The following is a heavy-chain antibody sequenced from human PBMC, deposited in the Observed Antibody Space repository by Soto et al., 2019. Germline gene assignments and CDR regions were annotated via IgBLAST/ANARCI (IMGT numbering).Heavy chain of an antibody. D-gene: IGHD2-15*01. CDR1: GYTFTGYY. Sequence: GASVKVSCKASGYTFTGYYMHWVRQAPGQGLEWMGWINPNSGGTNYAQKFQGWVTMTRDTSISTAYMELSRLRSDDTAVYYCARVGGYCSGGTCFPSYYYGMDVWGQGTTVTVSS. CDR2: INPNSGGT. J-gene: IGHJ6*02. V-gene: IGHV1-2*04. CDR3: ARVGGYCSGGTCFPSYYYGMDV.